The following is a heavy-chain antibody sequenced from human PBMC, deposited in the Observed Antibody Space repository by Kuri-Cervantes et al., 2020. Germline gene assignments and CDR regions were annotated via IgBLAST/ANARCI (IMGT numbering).Heavy chain of an antibody. CDR3: ARDLLPVVRRGMGAFDI. J-gene: IGHJ3*02. CDR1: GFTFSSYG. CDR2: ISYDGSNK. D-gene: IGHD3-10*02. Sequence: LSLTCAASGFTFSSYGMHWVRQAPGKGLEWVAVISYDGSNKYYADSVKGRFTISRDNSKNTLYLQMNSLRAEDTAVYYCARDLLPVVRRGMGAFDIWGQGTMVTVSS. V-gene: IGHV3-30*19.